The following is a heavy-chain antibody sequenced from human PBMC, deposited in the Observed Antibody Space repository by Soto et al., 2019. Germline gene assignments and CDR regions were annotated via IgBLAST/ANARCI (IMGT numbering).Heavy chain of an antibody. Sequence: QVQLVQSGAEVKKPGSSVRVSCKASGTIFSSYTISWVRQAPGQGLEWMGRIIPLLGETNSAQKFQGRVTLTADKSTNTADMELNSLRLEDTAVYYCARGLGGRMDDWGQGTTVTVSS. V-gene: IGHV1-69*08. J-gene: IGHJ6*02. CDR2: IIPLLGET. CDR1: GTIFSSYT. D-gene: IGHD3-16*01. CDR3: ARGLGGRMDD.